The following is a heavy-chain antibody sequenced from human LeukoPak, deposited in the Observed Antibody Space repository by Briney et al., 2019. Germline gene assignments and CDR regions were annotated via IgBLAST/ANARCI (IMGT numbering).Heavy chain of an antibody. Sequence: GGSLRLSCAASGFTFSSYAMRWVRQAPGKGLEWVSAISGSGGSTYYADSVKGRFTISRDNPKNTLYLQMNSLRAEDTAVYYCAKDPGHYGEEYFDYWGQGTLVTVSS. V-gene: IGHV3-23*01. CDR2: ISGSGGST. D-gene: IGHD4-17*01. CDR3: AKDPGHYGEEYFDY. CDR1: GFTFSSYA. J-gene: IGHJ4*02.